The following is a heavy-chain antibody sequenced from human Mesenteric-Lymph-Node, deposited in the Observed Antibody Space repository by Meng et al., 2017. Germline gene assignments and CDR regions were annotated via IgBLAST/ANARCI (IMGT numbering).Heavy chain of an antibody. Sequence: GESLKISCAASGISISDYTMNWVRQAPGKGLEWVSSISSSSSTIFYADSLQGRFTISRDNAKNSLFLQMNSLRPEDTAIYYCATGYGYFDYWGQGALVTVSS. CDR2: ISSSSSTI. D-gene: IGHD4-17*01. J-gene: IGHJ4*02. CDR3: ATGYGYFDY. CDR1: GISISDYT. V-gene: IGHV3-21*01.